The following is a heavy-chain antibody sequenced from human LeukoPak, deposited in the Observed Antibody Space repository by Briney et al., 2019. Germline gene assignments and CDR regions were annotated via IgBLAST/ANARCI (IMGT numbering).Heavy chain of an antibody. J-gene: IGHJ4*02. CDR1: GFTFSSYA. CDR2: ISYDGSNK. D-gene: IGHD2-8*01. CDR3: ARAAFGVDPNFIRTRTGDY. V-gene: IGHV3-30-3*01. Sequence: GRSLGLSCAASGFTFSSYAMHWVRQAPGKGLEWVAVISYDGSNKYYADSVKGRFTISRDNAKNTLYLQMNSLRAEDTAVYYCARAAFGVDPNFIRTRTGDYWGQGTLVTVSS.